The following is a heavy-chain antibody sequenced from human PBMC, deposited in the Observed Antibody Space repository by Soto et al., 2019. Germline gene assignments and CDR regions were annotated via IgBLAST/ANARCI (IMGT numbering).Heavy chain of an antibody. D-gene: IGHD1-1*01. Sequence: GGSLRLSCAASGFRFSDYSMNWVRQAPGRGLEWVSYISSSSFTIHYADSVEGRFAISRDNSKNTLYLQMNSLRAEDTAVYYCAKSTGTSTKGSDYWGQGTLVTVSS. V-gene: IGHV3-48*01. CDR1: GFRFSDYS. J-gene: IGHJ4*02. CDR3: AKSTGTSTKGSDY. CDR2: ISSSSFTI.